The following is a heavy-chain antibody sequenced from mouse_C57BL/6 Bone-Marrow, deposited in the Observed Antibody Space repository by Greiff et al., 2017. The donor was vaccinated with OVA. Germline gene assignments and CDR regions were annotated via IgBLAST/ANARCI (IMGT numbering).Heavy chain of an antibody. CDR3: ARGYGYDGYFDY. J-gene: IGHJ2*01. V-gene: IGHV2-2*01. CDR1: GFSLTSYG. Sequence: QVQLKESGPGLVQPSQSLSITCTVSGFSLTSYGVHWVRQSPGKGLEWLGVIWSGGSTDYNAAFISRLSISKDNSKSQVFFKMNSLQADDTAIYYCARGYGYDGYFDYWGQGTTLTVSS. D-gene: IGHD2-2*01. CDR2: IWSGGST.